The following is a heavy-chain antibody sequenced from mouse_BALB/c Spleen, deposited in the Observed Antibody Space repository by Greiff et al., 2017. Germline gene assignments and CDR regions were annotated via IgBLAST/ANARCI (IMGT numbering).Heavy chain of an antibody. D-gene: IGHD1-1*01. CDR3: AREVYYYGSSYWYFDV. CDR2: ISNGGGST. CDR1: GFTFSSYT. J-gene: IGHJ1*01. Sequence: EVKLVESGGGLVQPGGSLKLSCAASGFTFSSYTMSWVRQTPEKRLEWVAYISNGGGSTYYPDTVKGRFTISRDNAKNTLYLQMSSLKSEDTAMYYCAREVYYYGSSYWYFDVWGAGTTVTVSS. V-gene: IGHV5-12-2*01.